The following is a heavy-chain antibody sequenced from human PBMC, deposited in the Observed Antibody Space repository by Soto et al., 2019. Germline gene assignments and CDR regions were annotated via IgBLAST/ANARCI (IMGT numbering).Heavy chain of an antibody. D-gene: IGHD6-13*01. CDR2: ISDSGVST. CDR1: GFNFNKYA. Sequence: GGSLRLSCAASGFNFNKYAMSWVRQAPGKGLEWVSGISDSGVSTYYADSVKGRFTISRDNSKNTLFRQMDSLRAEDTALYYCSPFAGAATGKPFPAYYHSGVDVWGQGTAVTVSS. CDR3: SPFAGAATGKPFPAYYHSGVDV. J-gene: IGHJ6*02. V-gene: IGHV3-23*01.